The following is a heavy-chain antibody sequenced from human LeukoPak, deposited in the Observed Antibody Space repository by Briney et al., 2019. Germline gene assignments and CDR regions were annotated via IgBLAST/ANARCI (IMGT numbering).Heavy chain of an antibody. Sequence: ASVKVSCKSSGYTFTSYGISWERQAPGQGLEWMGWISAYNGNTNYAQKLQGRVTMTTDTSTSTDYMELRSVRSGDAAVYYCERESLSREFDYWGQGTLVTVSS. CDR3: ERESLSREFDY. CDR2: ISAYNGNT. V-gene: IGHV1-18*01. CDR1: GYTFTSYG. J-gene: IGHJ4*02. D-gene: IGHD3-16*02.